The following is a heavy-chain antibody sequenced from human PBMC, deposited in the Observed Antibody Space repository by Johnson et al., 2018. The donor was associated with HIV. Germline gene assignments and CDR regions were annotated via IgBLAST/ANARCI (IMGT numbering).Heavy chain of an antibody. CDR1: QFTFSSNY. CDR3: AREATGSSYAFDI. Sequence: VQLVESGGDLVKPGGSLRLSCAASQFTFSSNYMSWVRQAPGKGLEWVSVIYSGGSTYYADSVKGRFTISRDNSKNTLYLQMNSLRAEDTAVYYCAREATGSSYAFDIWGQGTMVTVSS. CDR2: IYSGGST. J-gene: IGHJ3*02. V-gene: IGHV3-66*02. D-gene: IGHD6-6*01.